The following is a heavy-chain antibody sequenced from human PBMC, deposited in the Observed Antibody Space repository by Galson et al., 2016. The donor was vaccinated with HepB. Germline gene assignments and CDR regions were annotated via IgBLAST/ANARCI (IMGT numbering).Heavy chain of an antibody. V-gene: IGHV1-18*04. CDR3: ATGTSLIRGFDH. J-gene: IGHJ4*02. CDR1: GYIFRNYG. D-gene: IGHD1-14*01. Sequence: SVKVSCKGSGYIFRNYGINWVRQAPGQGLEWMGWISAYNGDTNYAPKVQGRVTMTTDISTNTATMELWSLRSDDTAVYYCATGTSLIRGFDHWGQGTLVTVSS. CDR2: ISAYNGDT.